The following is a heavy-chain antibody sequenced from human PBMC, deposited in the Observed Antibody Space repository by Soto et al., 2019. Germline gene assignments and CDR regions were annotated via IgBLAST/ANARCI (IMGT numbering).Heavy chain of an antibody. D-gene: IGHD5-12*01. V-gene: IGHV4-59*01. J-gene: IGHJ6*02. Sequence: PSETLSLTCTVSGGSISGYYWIWIRQPPGKGLEWIGYIYYSGGTKYNTSLKSRVTISVDTSKNQFSLRLSSVTAADTAVYYCARDLGSGYDLAMDVWGHGTTVTVSS. CDR1: GGSISGYY. CDR2: IYYSGGT. CDR3: ARDLGSGYDLAMDV.